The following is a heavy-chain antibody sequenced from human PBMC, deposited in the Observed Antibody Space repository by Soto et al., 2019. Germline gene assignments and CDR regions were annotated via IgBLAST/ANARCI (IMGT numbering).Heavy chain of an antibody. CDR2: IYWDDDK. J-gene: IGHJ4*02. D-gene: IGHD1-1*01. CDR1: GFSLSTSGVG. V-gene: IGHV2-5*02. CDR3: AHSAATTDSYYFAY. Sequence: QITLKESGPTLVRPSQTLTLTCTFSGFSLSTSGVGVGWIRQPPGKALEWLALIYWDDDKRYRPSLKSRLTITKDTSKDPVVLTLTNVDPVDTATYYCAHSAATTDSYYFAYWRQGTLITVSS.